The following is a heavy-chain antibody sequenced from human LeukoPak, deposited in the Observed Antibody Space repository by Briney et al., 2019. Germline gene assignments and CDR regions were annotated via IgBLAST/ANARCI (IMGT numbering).Heavy chain of an antibody. D-gene: IGHD6-13*01. CDR3: ATTGYSSRNY. Sequence: GSLRLSCAASGVTVSNNYMNWVRQAPGKGLEWVSVMYSGGSTYYADSVTGRFTISRDNSKNTLYLQMNSLRAEDTAVYYCATTGYSSRNYWGQGTLVTVSS. J-gene: IGHJ4*02. CDR1: GVTVSNNY. CDR2: MYSGGST. V-gene: IGHV3-53*01.